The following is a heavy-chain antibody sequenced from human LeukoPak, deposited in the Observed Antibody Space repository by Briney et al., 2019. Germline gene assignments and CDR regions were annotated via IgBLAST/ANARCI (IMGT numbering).Heavy chain of an antibody. D-gene: IGHD3-22*01. CDR2: ISNDGGNK. J-gene: IGHJ3*02. CDR1: GFSFSSYA. CDR3: ARQDYYDSSGYYSNAFDI. Sequence: GGSLRLSCAASGFSFSSYAMHWVRQAPGKGLEWVAVISNDGGNKYYTDSVKGRFTISRDNSKNTLYLQMNSLRAEDTAVYYCARQDYYDSSGYYSNAFDIWGQGTMVTVSS. V-gene: IGHV3-30*14.